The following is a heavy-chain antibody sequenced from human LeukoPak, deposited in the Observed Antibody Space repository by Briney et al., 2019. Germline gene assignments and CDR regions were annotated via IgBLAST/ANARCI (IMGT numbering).Heavy chain of an antibody. J-gene: IGHJ4*02. Sequence: PGGSLRLSCAASGFTFSSYWMTWVRQAPGRGLERVANIKQDGSKKSYVDSVKGRFTISRDNAKNSLYLQMNSLRAEDTAIYYCTRVGYIDEGIDYWGQGTLVTVSS. CDR3: TRVGYIDEGIDY. V-gene: IGHV3-7*04. D-gene: IGHD5-24*01. CDR2: IKQDGSKK. CDR1: GFTFSSYW.